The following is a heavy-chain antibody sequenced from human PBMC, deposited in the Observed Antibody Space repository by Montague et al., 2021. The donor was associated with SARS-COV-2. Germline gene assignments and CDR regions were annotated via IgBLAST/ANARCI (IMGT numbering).Heavy chain of an antibody. Sequence: SETLSLTCAVYGGSLSGYYWSWIRQPPGKGLEWIGEINHSGSTNYNPSLKSRVTISMDTSKNQFSLKLSSVTAADTAVYYCARGVRQLGVRYYYYYIDVWDKGTTVTVSS. CDR2: INHSGST. CDR3: ARGVRQLGVRYYYYYIDV. D-gene: IGHD6-6*01. CDR1: GGSLSGYY. J-gene: IGHJ6*03. V-gene: IGHV4-34*01.